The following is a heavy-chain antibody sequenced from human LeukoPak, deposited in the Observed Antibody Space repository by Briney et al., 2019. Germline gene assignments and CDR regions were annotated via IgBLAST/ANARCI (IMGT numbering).Heavy chain of an antibody. Sequence: PGGSLRLSCAASGFTFIIYDMSWVRQAPGKGLEWVSGISDTGGSTYYADSVKGRFTFSRDNSKNTMYLQMTSLRAEDTAVYYCAKSRPGPYFDYWGQGTTVTVSS. J-gene: IGHJ4*02. CDR2: ISDTGGST. CDR1: GFTFIIYD. V-gene: IGHV3-23*01. D-gene: IGHD3-10*01. CDR3: AKSRPGPYFDY.